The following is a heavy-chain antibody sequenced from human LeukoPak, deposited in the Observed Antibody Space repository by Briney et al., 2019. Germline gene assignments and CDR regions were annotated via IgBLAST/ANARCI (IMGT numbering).Heavy chain of an antibody. D-gene: IGHD3-10*01. Sequence: ASVKDSCKASGYTFTSHDIDWVRQAAGQGREWMGWMNTNSGNTCYAQKFQGRVTMTSDTSISTAYMELSSLTSEDTAGYYCARAMVRGNWFDLWGQGTLVTVSS. CDR3: ARAMVRGNWFDL. CDR1: GYTFTSHD. J-gene: IGHJ5*02. CDR2: MNTNSGNT. V-gene: IGHV1-8*01.